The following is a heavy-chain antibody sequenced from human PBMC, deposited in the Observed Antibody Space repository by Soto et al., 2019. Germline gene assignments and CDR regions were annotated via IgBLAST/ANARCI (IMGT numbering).Heavy chain of an antibody. CDR1: GGSISSSY. J-gene: IGHJ2*01. CDR2: IYYSGST. V-gene: IGHV4-59*08. CDR3: ARGRVRGYWYFDL. Sequence: PSETLSLTCIVSGGSISSSYWTWIRQPPGEGLEWIGYIYYSGSTNYNPSLKSRVSISVDTSKNQSSLKLTSVTAADTAVYYCARGRVRGYWYFDLWGRGTLVTVSS.